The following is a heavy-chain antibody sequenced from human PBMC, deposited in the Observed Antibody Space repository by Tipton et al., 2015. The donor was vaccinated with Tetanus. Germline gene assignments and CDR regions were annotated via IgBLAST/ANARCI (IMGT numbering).Heavy chain of an antibody. CDR2: TYYRSKWYN. D-gene: IGHD6-13*01. J-gene: IGHJ3*02. CDR3: ARDRQQLVRDGVYAFDI. V-gene: IGHV6-1*01. CDR1: GDSVSSNSAA. Sequence: GLVKPSQTLSLTCAISGDSVSSNSAAWNWIRQSPSRGLEWLGRTYYRSKWYNDYAVSVKSRTTINPDTSKNQFSLQLNSVTPEDTAGYYCARDRQQLVRDGVYAFDIWGQGTMVTVSS.